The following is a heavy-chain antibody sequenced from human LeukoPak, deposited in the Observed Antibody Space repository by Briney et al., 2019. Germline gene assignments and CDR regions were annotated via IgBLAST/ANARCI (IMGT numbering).Heavy chain of an antibody. V-gene: IGHV3-74*01. J-gene: IGHJ4*02. CDR1: GFTFSSYW. Sequence: GGSLRLSCAASGFTFSSYWVHWVRQAPGKGLVWVSRINSDGSSTSYADSVKGRFTISRDNAKNTLCLQMNSLRAEDTAVYYCARDLTMVRGVHDYWGQGTLVTVSS. D-gene: IGHD3-10*01. CDR3: ARDLTMVRGVHDY. CDR2: INSDGSST.